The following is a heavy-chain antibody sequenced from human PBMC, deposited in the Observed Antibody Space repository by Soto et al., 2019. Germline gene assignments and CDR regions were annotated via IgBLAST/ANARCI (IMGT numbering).Heavy chain of an antibody. CDR1: GYSFSTHW. V-gene: IGHV5-51*01. CDR3: ARSQFDYVWGTSGYFDS. Sequence: GESLKISCKGSGYSFSTHWVGWVRQMPGKVLEWMGIIYPGDSDARYSSSFKGQVTISVDESTTTAFLQWSSLKASDTAMYFCARSQFDYVWGTSGYFDSWGQGXLVTVYS. CDR2: IYPGDSDA. J-gene: IGHJ4*02. D-gene: IGHD3-16*01.